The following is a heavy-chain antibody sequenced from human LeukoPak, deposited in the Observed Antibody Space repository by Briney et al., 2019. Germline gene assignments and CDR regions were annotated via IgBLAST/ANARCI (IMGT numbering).Heavy chain of an antibody. CDR2: IYYSGST. CDR3: AREGGPYRPLDY. Sequence: SQTLSLTCTVSGGSISSYYWSWIRQPPGKGLEWIGYIYYSGSTNYNPSLKSRVTISVDTSKNQFSLKLSSVTAADTAVYYCAREGGPYRPLDYSGQGTLVTVAS. CDR1: GGSISSYY. V-gene: IGHV4-59*01. J-gene: IGHJ4*02.